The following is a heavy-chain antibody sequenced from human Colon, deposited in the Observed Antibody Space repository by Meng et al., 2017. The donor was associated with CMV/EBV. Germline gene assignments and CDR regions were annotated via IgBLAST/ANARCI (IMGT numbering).Heavy chain of an antibody. CDR3: ARGPDSGSDPRNYFYYGMDV. Sequence: LSLTCAVSGASFSDYYWNWIRQSPGKGLEWVALISNDGSSQYYADSVKGRFTLSRDNAKNTLYLQMNGLRPDDTAVYYCARGPDSGSDPRNYFYYGMDVWGQGTTVTVSS. CDR2: ISNDGSSQ. J-gene: IGHJ6*02. V-gene: IGHV3-30-3*01. D-gene: IGHD3-10*01. CDR1: GASFSDYY.